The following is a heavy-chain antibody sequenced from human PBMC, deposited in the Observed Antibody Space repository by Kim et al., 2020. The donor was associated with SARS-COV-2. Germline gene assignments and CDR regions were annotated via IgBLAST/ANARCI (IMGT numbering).Heavy chain of an antibody. D-gene: IGHD1-1*01. CDR3: MKGGWDWIRVR. Sequence: GGSLRLSCTTSGFTFTGYAMSWVRQAPGKGLEWVSSISGSGGTTYYVDSVKGRFTISRDNSKNTLYLQMNSLRADDTAVYYCMKGGWDWIRVRCGQGTV. V-gene: IGHV3-23*01. CDR2: ISGSGGTT. J-gene: IGHJ4*02. CDR1: GFTFTGYA.